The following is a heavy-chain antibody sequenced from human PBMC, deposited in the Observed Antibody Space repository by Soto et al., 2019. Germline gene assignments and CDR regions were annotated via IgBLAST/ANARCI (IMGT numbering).Heavy chain of an antibody. CDR1: GFTFFSYA. D-gene: IGHD3-3*01. CDR3: AKETIFGVGPGYYGMDV. Sequence: QPWGSLRVSCAASGFTFFSYAMNWVRQAPGKGLEWVSSISDSGGSTYHADSVKGRFTISRDNSKNTLYLQMNSLRAEDTAVYYCAKETIFGVGPGYYGMDVWGQGSTVTVSS. CDR2: ISDSGGST. V-gene: IGHV3-23*01. J-gene: IGHJ6*02.